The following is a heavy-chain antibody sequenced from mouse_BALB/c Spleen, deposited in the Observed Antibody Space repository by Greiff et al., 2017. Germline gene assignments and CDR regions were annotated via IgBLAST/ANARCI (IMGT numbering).Heavy chain of an antibody. CDR3: ATMITTKGYYYAMDY. J-gene: IGHJ4*01. D-gene: IGHD2-4*01. Sequence: EVKLVESGGGLVKPGGSLKLSCAASGFTFSSYAMSWVRQTPEKRLEWVASISSGGSTYYPDSVKGRFTISRDNARNILYLQMSSLRSEDTAMYYCATMITTKGYYYAMDYWGQGTSVTVSS. V-gene: IGHV5-6-5*01. CDR2: ISSGGST. CDR1: GFTFSSYA.